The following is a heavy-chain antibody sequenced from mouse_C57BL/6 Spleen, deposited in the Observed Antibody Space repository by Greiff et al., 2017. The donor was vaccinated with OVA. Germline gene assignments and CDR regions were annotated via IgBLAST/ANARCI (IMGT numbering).Heavy chain of an antibody. CDR1: GYTFTSYG. V-gene: IGHV1-81*01. D-gene: IGHD1-1*01. J-gene: IGHJ2*01. CDR3: AYYGSTGYFDY. Sequence: VQLQQSGAELARPGASVKLSCKASGYTFTSYGISWVKQRTGQGLEWIGEIYPRSGNTYYNEKFKGKATLTADKSSSTAYMELRSLTSEDSAVYFCAYYGSTGYFDYWGQGTTLTVSS. CDR2: IYPRSGNT.